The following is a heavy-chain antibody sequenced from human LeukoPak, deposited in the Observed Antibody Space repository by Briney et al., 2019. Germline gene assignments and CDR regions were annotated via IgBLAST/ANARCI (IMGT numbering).Heavy chain of an antibody. D-gene: IGHD6-13*01. CDR2: ISTGGVNT. V-gene: IGHV3-23*01. CDR1: GFTFSSYA. Sequence: GGSLRLSCAASGFTFSSYAMTWVRQAPGKGLEWVSTISTGGVNTYYADSVKGRFTISRDNSKNTLYLQMNSLRAEDTAVYYCAKGKPRSSSWYSMDYWGQGTLVTASS. CDR3: AKGKPRSSSWYSMDY. J-gene: IGHJ4*02.